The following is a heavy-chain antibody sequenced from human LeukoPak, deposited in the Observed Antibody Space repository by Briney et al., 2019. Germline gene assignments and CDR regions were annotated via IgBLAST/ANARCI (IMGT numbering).Heavy chain of an antibody. J-gene: IGHJ5*02. D-gene: IGHD3-10*01. CDR1: GGSMSSRY. V-gene: IGHV4-59*11. Sequence: SETLSLTCTVSGGSMSSRYWSWIRQPPGKGLEWIGYVYYSGTTNSNPSLKSRVTISVDTSKNQFSLNLRSVTAADTAVYYCARDVARSGDLFGWFDPWGQGTLVIVSS. CDR3: ARDVARSGDLFGWFDP. CDR2: VYYSGTT.